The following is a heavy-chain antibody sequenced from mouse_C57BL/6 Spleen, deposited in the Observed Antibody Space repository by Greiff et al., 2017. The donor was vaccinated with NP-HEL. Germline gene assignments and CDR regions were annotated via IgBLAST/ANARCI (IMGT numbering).Heavy chain of an antibody. D-gene: IGHD1-1*01. CDR2: ISGGGGNT. CDR1: GFTFSSYT. CDR3: ASLITTVAYYFDY. Sequence: EVQRVESGGGLVKPGGSLKLSCAASGFTFSSYTMSWVRQTPEKRLEWVATISGGGGNTYYPDSVKGRFTISRDNAKNTLYLQMSSLRSEDTALYYCASLITTVAYYFDYWGQGTTLTVSS. J-gene: IGHJ2*01. V-gene: IGHV5-9*01.